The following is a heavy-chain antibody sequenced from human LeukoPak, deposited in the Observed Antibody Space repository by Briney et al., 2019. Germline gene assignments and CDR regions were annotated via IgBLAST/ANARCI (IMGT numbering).Heavy chain of an antibody. CDR1: GFTFSSYG. J-gene: IGHJ6*02. V-gene: IGHV3-30*18. CDR3: AKDSGQWLVNGMDV. D-gene: IGHD6-19*01. CDR2: ISHDGSNK. Sequence: GGSLRLSCAASGFTFSSYGMHWVRQAPGKGLEWVAVISHDGSNKYYADSVKGRFTISRDNSKNTLYLQMNSLRAEDTAVYYCAKDSGQWLVNGMDVWGQGTTVTVSS.